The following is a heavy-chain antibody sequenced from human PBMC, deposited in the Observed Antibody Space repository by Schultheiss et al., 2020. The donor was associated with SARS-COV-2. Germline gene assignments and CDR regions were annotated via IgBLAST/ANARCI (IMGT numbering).Heavy chain of an antibody. CDR2: IYHSGST. J-gene: IGHJ6*02. CDR1: GYSISSGYY. CDR3: ARGWGNYYYYGMDV. V-gene: IGHV4-38-2*01. D-gene: IGHD7-27*01. Sequence: SETLSLTCAVSGYSISSGYYWGWIRQPPGKGLEWIGSIYHSGSTYYNPSLKSRVTISVDTSKNQFSLKLSSVTAADTAVYYCARGWGNYYYYGMDVWGQGTTVTVSS.